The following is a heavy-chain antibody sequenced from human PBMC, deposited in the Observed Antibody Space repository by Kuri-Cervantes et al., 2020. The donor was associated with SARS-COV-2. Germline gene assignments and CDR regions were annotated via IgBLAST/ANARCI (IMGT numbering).Heavy chain of an antibody. CDR3: ARGPRITGTTGCWFDP. CDR1: GYTFTSYY. CDR2: INPSGGST. J-gene: IGHJ5*02. V-gene: IGHV1-46*01. Sequence: ASVKVSCKASGYTFTSYYMHWVRQAPGQGLEWMGIINPSGGSTSYAQKFQGRVTMTRDTSTSTAYMELRSLRSDDTAVYYCARGPRITGTTGCWFDPWGQGTLVTVSS. D-gene: IGHD1-7*01.